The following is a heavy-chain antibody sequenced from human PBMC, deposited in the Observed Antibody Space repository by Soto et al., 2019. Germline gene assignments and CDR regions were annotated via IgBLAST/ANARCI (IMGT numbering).Heavy chain of an antibody. D-gene: IGHD5-12*01. J-gene: IGHJ4*02. Sequence: ASVKVSCKASGNTFTSYDTNCVRQATGQGLEWMGWMNPNSGNTGYAQKFQGRVTMTRNTSISTAYMELSSLRSEDTAVYYCTRVFSRGWLPDYFDYWGQGTLVTVSS. V-gene: IGHV1-8*01. CDR1: GNTFTSYD. CDR3: TRVFSRGWLPDYFDY. CDR2: MNPNSGNT.